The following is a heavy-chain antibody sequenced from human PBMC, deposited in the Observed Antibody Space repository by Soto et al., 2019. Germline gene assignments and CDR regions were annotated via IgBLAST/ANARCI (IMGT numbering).Heavy chain of an antibody. V-gene: IGHV3-30-3*01. Sequence: GGSLRLSCAASGFTFSSYAMHWFRQAPGKGLEWVAVISYDGSNKYYADSVKGRFTISRDNSKNTLYLQMNSLRAEDTAVYYCAKGYSSSWYRPWFDPWGQGTLVTAPQ. CDR3: AKGYSSSWYRPWFDP. CDR2: ISYDGSNK. CDR1: GFTFSSYA. D-gene: IGHD6-13*01. J-gene: IGHJ5*02.